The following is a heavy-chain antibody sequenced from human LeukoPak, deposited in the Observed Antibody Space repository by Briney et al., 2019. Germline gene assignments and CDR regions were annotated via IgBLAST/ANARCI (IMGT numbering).Heavy chain of an antibody. CDR2: MNPNSGNT. CDR3: ATGVLEWLLRPRYRYMDV. J-gene: IGHJ6*03. Sequence: GASVKVSCKASGYTFTSYDINWVRQATGQGLEWMGWMNPNSGNTGYAQKFQGRVTMTRNTSISTAYMELSSLRSEDTAVYYCATGVLEWLLRPRYRYMDVWGKGTTVTVSS. V-gene: IGHV1-8*01. CDR1: GYTFTSYD. D-gene: IGHD3-3*01.